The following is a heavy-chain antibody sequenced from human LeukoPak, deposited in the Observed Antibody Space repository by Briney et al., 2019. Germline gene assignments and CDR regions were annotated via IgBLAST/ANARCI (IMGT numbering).Heavy chain of an antibody. D-gene: IGHD3-9*01. CDR1: GGSISSGSYY. Sequence: SQTLSLTCTVSGGSISSGSYYWSWIRQPAGKGLEWIGRIYTSGSTDYNPSLKSRVTISVDASKSQFSLKLSSVTAADTAVYYCARHPELTGYHFDYWGQGTLVTVSS. J-gene: IGHJ4*02. V-gene: IGHV4-61*02. CDR2: IYTSGST. CDR3: ARHPELTGYHFDY.